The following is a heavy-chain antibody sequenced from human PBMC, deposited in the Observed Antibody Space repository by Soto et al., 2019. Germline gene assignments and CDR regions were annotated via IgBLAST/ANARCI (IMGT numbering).Heavy chain of an antibody. CDR3: APRKSGSFNIGAFDI. Sequence: LRLSCAASGFSFSTYEMNWVRQAPGKGLEWVSYISKNGIDIYYADSVKGRFTISRDNANNSLFLQMNSLRAEDTAVYYCAPRKSGSFNIGAFDIWGQGTMVTVSS. J-gene: IGHJ3*02. CDR1: GFSFSTYE. V-gene: IGHV3-48*03. CDR2: ISKNGIDI. D-gene: IGHD3-10*01.